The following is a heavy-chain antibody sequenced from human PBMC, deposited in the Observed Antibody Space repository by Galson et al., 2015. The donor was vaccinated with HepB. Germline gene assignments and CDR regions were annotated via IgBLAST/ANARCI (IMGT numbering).Heavy chain of an antibody. J-gene: IGHJ6*02. Sequence: SLRLSCAASGFTFSSYSMNWVRQAPGKGLEWVSSISSSSSYIYYADSVKGRFTISRDNAKNSLYLQMDSLRAEDTAVYYCARGRPRVGADIVVVVAASDYADQWDYYYGMDVWGQGTTVTVSS. CDR1: GFTFSSYS. CDR3: ARGRPRVGADIVVVVAASDYADQWDYYYGMDV. CDR2: ISSSSSYI. V-gene: IGHV3-21*01. D-gene: IGHD2-15*01.